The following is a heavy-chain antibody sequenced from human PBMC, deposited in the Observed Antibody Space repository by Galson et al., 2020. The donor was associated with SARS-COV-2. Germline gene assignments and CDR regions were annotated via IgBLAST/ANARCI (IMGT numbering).Heavy chain of an antibody. CDR3: ARDIDYYYYMDV. CDR2: ISFDGSNK. Sequence: GGSLRLSCAGAGFTFSSYYMHWVRQAPGKGLEWVAVISFDGSNKYYADSVKGRFTISRDNSKNTLYLQMNSLSADDTAVYFCARDIDYYYYMDVWGKGTTVTISS. J-gene: IGHJ6*03. D-gene: IGHD1-26*01. CDR1: GFTFSSYY. V-gene: IGHV3-30*04.